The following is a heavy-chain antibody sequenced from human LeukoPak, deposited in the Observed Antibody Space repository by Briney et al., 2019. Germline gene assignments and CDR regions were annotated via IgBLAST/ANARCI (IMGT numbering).Heavy chain of an antibody. J-gene: IGHJ3*02. CDR2: IGTAGDT. CDR1: GFTFSSYD. Sequence: GGSLRLSCAASGFTFSSYDMHWVRQATGKGLESVSAIGTAGDTYYPGSVKGRFTISRETAKNSLYLQMNSLRAGDTAVYYCARGGRSSGWYWAFDIWGQGTMVTVSS. D-gene: IGHD6-19*01. V-gene: IGHV3-13*01. CDR3: ARGGRSSGWYWAFDI.